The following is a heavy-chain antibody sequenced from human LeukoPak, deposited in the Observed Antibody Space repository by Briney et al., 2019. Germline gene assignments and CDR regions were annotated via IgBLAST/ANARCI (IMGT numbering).Heavy chain of an antibody. CDR1: GGSISSGDYY. CDR3: ARDMAPDSSGYYYGWFDP. D-gene: IGHD3-22*01. J-gene: IGHJ5*02. V-gene: IGHV4-30-4*01. CDR2: IYYSGST. Sequence: PSGTLSLTCTVSGGSISSGDYYWSWIRQPPGKGLEWIGYIYYSGSTYYNPSLKSRVTISVDTSKNQFSLKLSSVTAADTAVYYCARDMAPDSSGYYYGWFDPWGQGTLVTVSS.